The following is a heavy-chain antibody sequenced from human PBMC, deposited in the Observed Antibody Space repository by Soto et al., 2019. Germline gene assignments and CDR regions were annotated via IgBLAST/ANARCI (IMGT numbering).Heavy chain of an antibody. CDR2: IWYDGSHK. D-gene: IGHD2-8*02. Sequence: QVQLVESGGGVVQPGTSLRLSCAASGFTFSTYGMHWVRQAPCKGLEWVAVIWYDGSHKYYTESEKGRFTISRDNSKNTLYLQMNSLRAEDTAVYYCARSCTVGTCYYYGMDGWGQGTTVTVS. V-gene: IGHV3-33*01. CDR1: GFTFSTYG. J-gene: IGHJ6*02. CDR3: ARSCTVGTCYYYGMDG.